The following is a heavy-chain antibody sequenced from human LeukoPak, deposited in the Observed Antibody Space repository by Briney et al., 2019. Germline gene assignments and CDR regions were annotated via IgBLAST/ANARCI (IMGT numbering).Heavy chain of an antibody. Sequence: GASVKVSCKASGYTFTSYGISWVRQAPGQGLEWMGWISPYNGNTDYAQELQGRVTMTTDTPTSTAYMELRSLRSDDTAVYYCARVEQPSYGLDVWGKGTTVTVSS. CDR1: GYTFTSYG. CDR3: ARVEQPSYGLDV. V-gene: IGHV1-18*01. D-gene: IGHD1-14*01. CDR2: ISPYNGNT. J-gene: IGHJ6*04.